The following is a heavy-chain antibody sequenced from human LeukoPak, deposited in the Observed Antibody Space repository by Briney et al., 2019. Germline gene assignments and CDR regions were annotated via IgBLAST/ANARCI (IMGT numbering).Heavy chain of an antibody. CDR3: ARGGIGSNFDY. D-gene: IGHD1-26*01. CDR2: IYYSGST. J-gene: IGHJ4*02. Sequence: SETLSLTCTVSGGSISIGGYYWSWIRQHPGKGLEWIGYIYYSGSTYYNPSLKSRVTISVDRSKNQFSLKLSSVTAADTAVYYCARGGIGSNFDYWGQGTLVTVSS. V-gene: IGHV4-31*03. CDR1: GGSISIGGYY.